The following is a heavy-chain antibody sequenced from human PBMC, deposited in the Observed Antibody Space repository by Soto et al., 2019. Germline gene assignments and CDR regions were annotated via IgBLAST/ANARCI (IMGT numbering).Heavy chain of an antibody. CDR3: ARGCIPENY. J-gene: IGHJ4*02. Sequence: QVHLVQSEGEVKKPGASVKVSCKTSGYRFSDYGISWVREAPGQGLEWMGWINTDSGNAKYEQRFQSRVTLTTDPSTRKVSIELTSLKFDEAAVYYCARGCIPENYWGQGTRVTVSS. CDR2: INTDSGNA. CDR1: GYRFSDYG. V-gene: IGHV1-18*01. D-gene: IGHD6-13*01.